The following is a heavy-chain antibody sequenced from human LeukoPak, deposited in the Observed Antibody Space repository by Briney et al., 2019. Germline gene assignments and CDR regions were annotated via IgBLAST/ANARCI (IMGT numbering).Heavy chain of an antibody. D-gene: IGHD3-10*01. J-gene: IGHJ4*02. CDR1: GFTFSSYS. V-gene: IGHV3-21*01. CDR2: ISSSSSYI. Sequence: GGSLRLSWAASGFTFSSYSMNWVRQAPGKGLEWVSSISSSSSYIYYADSVRGRFTISRDNAKNSLYLQMNSLRAEDTAAYYCARAVQKAEDYWGQGTLVTVSS. CDR3: ARAVQKAEDY.